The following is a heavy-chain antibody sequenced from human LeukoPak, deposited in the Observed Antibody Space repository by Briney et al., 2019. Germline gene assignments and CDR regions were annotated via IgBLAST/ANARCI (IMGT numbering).Heavy chain of an antibody. J-gene: IGHJ4*02. CDR1: GYSISSGLY. Sequence: PSETLSLTCTVSGYSISSGLYWGWIRQPPGKGLEWVGTFYHSGSTHYNPSLKSRVTISVDTSKNQFSLRLSSVTVADTAVYFCARASYSDYVVNYWGQGILVTVSS. V-gene: IGHV4-38-2*02. D-gene: IGHD4-11*01. CDR2: FYHSGST. CDR3: ARASYSDYVVNY.